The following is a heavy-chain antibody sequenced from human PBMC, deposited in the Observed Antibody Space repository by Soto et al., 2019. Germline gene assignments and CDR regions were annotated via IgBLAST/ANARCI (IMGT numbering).Heavy chain of an antibody. V-gene: IGHV3-30*03. D-gene: IGHD3-22*01. CDR1: GFTFSSYG. CDR3: ATRTRYYDSSGYFLPDLVYYCYGMDV. J-gene: IGHJ6*02. Sequence: QVQLVESGGGVVQPGRSLRLSCAASGFTFSSYGMHWVRQAPGKGLEWVAVISYDGSNKYYADSVKGRFTISRDNSKNTLYLQMNSLRAEDKAVYYCATRTRYYDSSGYFLPDLVYYCYGMDVWGQGTTVTVSS. CDR2: ISYDGSNK.